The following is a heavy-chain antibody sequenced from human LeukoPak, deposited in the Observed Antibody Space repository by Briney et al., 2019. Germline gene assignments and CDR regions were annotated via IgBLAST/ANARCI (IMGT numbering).Heavy chain of an antibody. CDR1: GFTFSSYA. CDR3: AASSLIAVAGTDY. V-gene: IGHV3-30-3*01. CDR2: ISYDGSNK. J-gene: IGHJ4*02. Sequence: QPGRSLRLSCVASGFTFSSYAMHWVRQAPVKGLEWVAVISYDGSNKYYADSVKGRFTISRDNSKNTLYLQMNSLRAEDTAVYYCAASSLIAVAGTDYWGQGTLVTVSS. D-gene: IGHD6-19*01.